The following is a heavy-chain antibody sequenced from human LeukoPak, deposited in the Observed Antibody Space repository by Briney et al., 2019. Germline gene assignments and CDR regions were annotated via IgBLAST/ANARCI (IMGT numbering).Heavy chain of an antibody. D-gene: IGHD6-13*01. J-gene: IGHJ5*02. Sequence: GGSLRLSCAASGFTFSRHWMSWVRQAPGKGLEWVATTNQDGGAEYYVDSVKGRFTISRDNSKNTLYLQMNSLRAEDTAVYYCAKRSRQQLGNWFDPWGQGTLVTVSS. CDR2: TNQDGGAE. CDR1: GFTFSRHW. V-gene: IGHV3-7*05. CDR3: AKRSRQQLGNWFDP.